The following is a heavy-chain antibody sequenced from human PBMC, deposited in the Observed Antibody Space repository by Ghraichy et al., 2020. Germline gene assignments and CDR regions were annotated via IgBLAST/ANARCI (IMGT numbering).Heavy chain of an antibody. CDR3: AREVKYSSQEDYYYYYGMDV. CDR1: GGSVSSGSYY. Sequence: SETLSLTCTVSGGSVSSGSYYWSWIRQPPGKGLEWIGYIYYSGSTNYNPSLKSRVTISVDTSKNQFSLKLSSVTAADTAVYYCAREVKYSSQEDYYYYYGMDVWGQGTTVTVSS. D-gene: IGHD6-6*01. CDR2: IYYSGST. J-gene: IGHJ6*02. V-gene: IGHV4-61*01.